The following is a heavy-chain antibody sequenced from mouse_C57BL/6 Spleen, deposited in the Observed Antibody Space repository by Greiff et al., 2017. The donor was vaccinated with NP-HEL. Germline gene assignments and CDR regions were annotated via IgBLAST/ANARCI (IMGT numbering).Heavy chain of an antibody. CDR1: GYSITSGYY. CDR2: ISYDGSN. J-gene: IGHJ4*01. CDR3: ARGYYGSSPYAMDY. D-gene: IGHD1-1*01. V-gene: IGHV3-6*01. Sequence: ESGPGLVKPSQSLSLTCSVTGYSITSGYYWNWIRQFPGNKLEWMGYISYDGSNNYNPSLKNRISITRDTSKNQVFLKLNSVTTEDTATYYCARGYYGSSPYAMDYWGQGTSVTVSS.